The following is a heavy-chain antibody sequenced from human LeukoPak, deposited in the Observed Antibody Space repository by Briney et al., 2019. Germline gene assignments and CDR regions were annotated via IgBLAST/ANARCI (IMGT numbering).Heavy chain of an antibody. J-gene: IGHJ6*04. CDR1: GGTLSSYA. CDR3: ARAPLPPRVSLEFYYYYGMDV. Sequence: GASVKVSCKASGGTLSSYAISWVRQAPGQGLEWMGGIIPIFGTANYAQKFQGRVTITADKSTSTAYMELNSLRSEDTAVYYCARAPLPPRVSLEFYYYYGMDVWGKGTTVTVSS. D-gene: IGHD3-16*02. CDR2: IIPIFGTA. V-gene: IGHV1-69*06.